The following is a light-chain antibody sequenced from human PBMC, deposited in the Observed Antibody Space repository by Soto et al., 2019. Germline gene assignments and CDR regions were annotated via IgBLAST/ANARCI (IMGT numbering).Light chain of an antibody. CDR3: SCYAPSNSFYLV. Sequence: QSVLTQPPSASGSPGQSVTISCTGTSSDVGGYNYVSWYQQYPDRAPKLMIYEVTKRPSGVPDRFSGSKSGNTASLTLSGFRPEHEDEYYCSCYAPSNSFYLVFGGGTKLTVL. V-gene: IGLV2-8*01. J-gene: IGLJ3*02. CDR2: EVT. CDR1: SSDVGGYNY.